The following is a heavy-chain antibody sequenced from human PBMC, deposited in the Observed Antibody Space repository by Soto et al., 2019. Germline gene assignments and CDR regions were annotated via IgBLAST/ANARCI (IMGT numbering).Heavy chain of an antibody. CDR1: GYTFTSYY. CDR3: ARDQYDFWSGYYGPFDY. Sequence: QVQLVQSGAEVKKPGASVKVSCKASGYTFTSYYMHWVRQAPGQGLEWMGIINPSGGSKSYAQKFQGRVTMTRDTSTSTVYMELSSLRSEDTAVYYCARDQYDFWSGYYGPFDYWGQGTLVTVSS. J-gene: IGHJ4*02. CDR2: INPSGGSK. D-gene: IGHD3-3*01. V-gene: IGHV1-46*01.